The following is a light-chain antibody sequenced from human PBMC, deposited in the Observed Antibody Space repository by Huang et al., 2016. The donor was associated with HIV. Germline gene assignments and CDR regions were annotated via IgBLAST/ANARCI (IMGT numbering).Light chain of an antibody. Sequence: DIQMTQSPLSLSASVGDRVTITCRASQGIRNSLAWYQQKPGKAPKLLVYAASRLESGVPSWFSGSGSGTNFTLTISSLQPEDFATYYCQQYHSSWTFDQGTKVEIK. CDR3: QQYHSSWT. J-gene: IGKJ1*01. CDR2: AAS. CDR1: QGIRNS. V-gene: IGKV1-NL1*01.